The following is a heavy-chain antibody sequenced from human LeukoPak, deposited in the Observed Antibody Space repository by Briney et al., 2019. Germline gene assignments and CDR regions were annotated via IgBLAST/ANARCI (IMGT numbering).Heavy chain of an antibody. D-gene: IGHD6-19*01. V-gene: IGHV3-23*01. CDR2: ISASGSAT. Sequence: GGSLRLSCAASGFIFSNYGMNWVRQAPGKGLEWVAAISASGSATSYADSVRGRFTISRDNSKSTTYLQMNSLRAEDTAVFYCAKVEDSSGWYTTYYYGMDVWGQGTTVTVSS. CDR3: AKVEDSSGWYTTYYYGMDV. CDR1: GFIFSNYG. J-gene: IGHJ6*02.